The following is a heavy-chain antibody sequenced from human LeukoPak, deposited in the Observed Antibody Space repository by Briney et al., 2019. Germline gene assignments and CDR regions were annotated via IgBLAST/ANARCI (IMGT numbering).Heavy chain of an antibody. CDR1: GFTFSSYW. CDR2: IKQDGSEK. V-gene: IGHV3-7*01. Sequence: GGSLRLSCAASGFTFSSYWMSWVRQAPGKGLEWVANIKQDGSEKYYVDSVKGRFTISRDNAKNSLYLQMNSLRAEDTAVYYCARDAAAGYYYYGMDVWGQGTTVTVSS. D-gene: IGHD6-13*01. J-gene: IGHJ6*02. CDR3: ARDAAAGYYYYGMDV.